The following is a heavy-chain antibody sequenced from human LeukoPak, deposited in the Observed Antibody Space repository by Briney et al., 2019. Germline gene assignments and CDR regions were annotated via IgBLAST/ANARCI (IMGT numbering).Heavy chain of an antibody. CDR1: GGSVSSGSYY. J-gene: IGHJ5*02. CDR3: ARVITTDWYDRVVP. V-gene: IGHV4-61*01. Sequence: SETLSLTCTVSGGSVSSGSYYWSWIRQPPGKGLEWIGYIHYSGSTHYNPSLKSRVAISVDTSKKMFSLRVNSVTAADTAVSYCARVITTDWYDRVVPWGQGTLVTVSS. D-gene: IGHD1-1*01. CDR2: IHYSGST.